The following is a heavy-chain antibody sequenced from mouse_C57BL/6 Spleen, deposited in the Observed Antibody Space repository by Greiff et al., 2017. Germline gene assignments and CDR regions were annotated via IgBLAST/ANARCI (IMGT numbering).Heavy chain of an antibody. CDR1: GFNIKDDY. Sequence: VQLQQSGAELVRPGASVKLSCTASGFNIKDDYMHWVKQRPEQGLEWIGWIDPENGDTEYASKFQGKATITADTSSNTAYLQLSSLTSEDTAVYYCTLMTTVVATDFDVWGTGTTVTVSS. V-gene: IGHV14-4*01. CDR2: IDPENGDT. CDR3: TLMTTVVATDFDV. D-gene: IGHD1-1*01. J-gene: IGHJ1*03.